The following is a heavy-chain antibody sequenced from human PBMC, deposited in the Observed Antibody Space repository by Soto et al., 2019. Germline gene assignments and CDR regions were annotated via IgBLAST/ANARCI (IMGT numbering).Heavy chain of an antibody. CDR3: ARGQRPLYSRSWYRIDY. D-gene: IGHD6-13*01. Sequence: QVQLQQWGAGLLKPSETLSLTCAVYGGSFSGYYWSWIRQPPGKGLEWIGEINHSGSTNYNPSLKIPVPISVDPSKNKFPLKLSSVTAADTAVYYCARGQRPLYSRSWYRIDYWGQGTLVTVSS. CDR2: INHSGST. CDR1: GGSFSGYY. V-gene: IGHV4-34*01. J-gene: IGHJ4*02.